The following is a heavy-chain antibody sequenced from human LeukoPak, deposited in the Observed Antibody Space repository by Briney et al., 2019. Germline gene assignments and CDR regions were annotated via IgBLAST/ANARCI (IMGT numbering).Heavy chain of an antibody. CDR3: TTPWYYYDSSAFDI. Sequence: GGSLRLSCAASGFTFSNAWMSWVRQAPGKGLEWVGRIKSKTDGGTTDYAAPVKGRFAISRDDSKNSLYLQMNSLKTEDTAVYYCTTPWYYYDSSAFDIWGQGTMVTVSS. V-gene: IGHV3-15*01. D-gene: IGHD3-22*01. CDR2: IKSKTDGGTT. J-gene: IGHJ3*02. CDR1: GFTFSNAW.